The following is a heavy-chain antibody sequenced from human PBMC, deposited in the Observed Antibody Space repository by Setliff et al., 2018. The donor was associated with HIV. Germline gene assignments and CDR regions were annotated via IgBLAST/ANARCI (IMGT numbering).Heavy chain of an antibody. CDR2: VYSTGSI. D-gene: IGHD1-1*01. Sequence: ASETLSLTCTVSGGSMSRFYWTWIRQPPGKGLEWIGFVYSTGSINYSPSFRGRLTISLDTSENQCSLHLTSVTAADTAVYYCARAEGDAYNSLPYFDSWGPGALVTVAS. CDR1: GGSMSRFY. CDR3: ARAEGDAYNSLPYFDS. V-gene: IGHV4-59*01. J-gene: IGHJ4*02.